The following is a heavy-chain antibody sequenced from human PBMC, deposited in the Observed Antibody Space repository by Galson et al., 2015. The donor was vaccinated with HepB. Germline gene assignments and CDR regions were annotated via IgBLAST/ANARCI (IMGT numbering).Heavy chain of an antibody. J-gene: IGHJ4*02. D-gene: IGHD3-22*01. CDR3: ARGGGSGYYYWDY. CDR1: GFTFSSYW. V-gene: IGHV3-7*04. CDR2: IKQDGSEK. Sequence: SLRLSCAASGFTFSSYWMSWVRQAPGKGLEWVANIKQDGSEKYYVDSVKGRFTISRDNAKNSLYLQMNSLRDEDTAVYYCARGGGSGYYYWDYWGQGTLVTVSS.